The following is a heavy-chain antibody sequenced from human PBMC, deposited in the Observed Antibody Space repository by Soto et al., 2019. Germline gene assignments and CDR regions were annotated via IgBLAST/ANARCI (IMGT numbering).Heavy chain of an antibody. D-gene: IGHD6-19*01. Sequence: QVQLVQSGAEVKKPGSSVKVSCKASGGTFSSYAISWVRQAPGQGLEWMGGIIPIFGTANYAQKVQGRVTITADESTSTAYMELSSLRSEDTAVYYCARDQSGAVAVTEWFDPWGQGTLVTVSS. J-gene: IGHJ5*02. CDR2: IIPIFGTA. CDR1: GGTFSSYA. CDR3: ARDQSGAVAVTEWFDP. V-gene: IGHV1-69*01.